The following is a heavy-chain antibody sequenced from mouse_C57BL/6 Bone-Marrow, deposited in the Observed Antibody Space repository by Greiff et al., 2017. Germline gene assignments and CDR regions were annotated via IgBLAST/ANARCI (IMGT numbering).Heavy chain of an antibody. CDR1: GYTLTNYC. Sequence: QVQRQRFGTELVRPGTSVKMSCMASGYTLTNYCLGWAKQRPGHGLEWIGDIYPGGGYTNYNEKFKGKATLTADKSSSADYMEFRSLTSEDSAIYDCDKSKYDDMDYWGRGAAVTVSS. V-gene: IGHV1-63*01. CDR2: IYPGGGYT. CDR3: DKSKYDDMDY. J-gene: IGHJ4*01.